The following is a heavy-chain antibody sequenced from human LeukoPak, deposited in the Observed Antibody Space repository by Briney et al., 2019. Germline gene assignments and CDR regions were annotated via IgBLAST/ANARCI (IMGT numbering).Heavy chain of an antibody. D-gene: IGHD3-10*01. CDR1: GFTFSNYW. CDR2: IKQDGSER. Sequence: GGSLRLSCVASGFTFSNYWMTWVRQAPERGLEWVANIKQDGSERYYADSVKGRFTISRDNAKNSVFLQLNSLRVEDTAVYYCARGFLWSWGQGTLVTVSS. CDR3: ARGFLWS. V-gene: IGHV3-7*01. J-gene: IGHJ4*02.